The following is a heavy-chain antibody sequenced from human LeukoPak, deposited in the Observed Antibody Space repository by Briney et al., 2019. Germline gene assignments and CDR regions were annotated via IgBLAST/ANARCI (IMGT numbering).Heavy chain of an antibody. CDR3: ASVRARAAAGTATDY. CDR1: GGSFSGYY. V-gene: IGHV4-34*01. J-gene: IGHJ4*02. D-gene: IGHD6-13*01. CDR2: INHSGST. Sequence: PSETLSLTCAVYGGSFSGYYWSWIRQPPGKGLEWIGEINHSGSTNYNPSLKSRVTISVDTSKNQFSPKLSSVTAADTAVYYCASVRARAAAGTATDYWGQGTLVTVSS.